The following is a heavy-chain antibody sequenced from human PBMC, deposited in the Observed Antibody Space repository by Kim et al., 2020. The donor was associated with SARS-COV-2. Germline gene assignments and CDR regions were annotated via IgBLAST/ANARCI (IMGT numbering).Heavy chain of an antibody. CDR1: GFTFNDYA. D-gene: IGHD3-22*01. CDR2: ISWNSVNI. Sequence: GGSLRLSCASSGFTFNDYAMHWVRQVPGKGLEWVAAISWNSVNISYVDSVKGRFTISRDNGKNTLYLQMNSLRPEDTALYYCAPGFRYDNLSGYYHYYGMDVWRQGTTVTVSS. V-gene: IGHV3-9*01. J-gene: IGHJ6*02. CDR3: APGFRYDNLSGYYHYYGMDV.